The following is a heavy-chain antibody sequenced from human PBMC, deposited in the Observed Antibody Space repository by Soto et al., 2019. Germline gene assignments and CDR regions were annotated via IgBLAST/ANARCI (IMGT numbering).Heavy chain of an antibody. V-gene: IGHV3-23*01. Sequence: GGALGLCCAACGDAFCSFAVVGIRQVPGKGLQWVSAISGSADATCYADSAKGRFTLSRANSKNTLYLHMNSLRAKDTAVYYCASPSYSSSSEGPLWGQGTLGTVSS. J-gene: IGHJ1*01. CDR3: ASPSYSSSSEGPL. D-gene: IGHD6-6*01. CDR2: ISGSADAT. CDR1: GDAFCSFA.